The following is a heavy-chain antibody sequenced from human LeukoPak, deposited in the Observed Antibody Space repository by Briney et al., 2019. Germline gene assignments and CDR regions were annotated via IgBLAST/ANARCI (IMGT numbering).Heavy chain of an antibody. Sequence: GGSLRLSCAASGFTFSSYAMSWVRQAPGKGLEWVSSIFPSGGEIHYADSVRGRFTISRDNSKSTLSLQMNSLRAEDTAIYYCVTYRQVMLPFEAWGQGTLVTVSS. D-gene: IGHD5-18*01. CDR2: IFPSGGEI. CDR1: GFTFSSYA. V-gene: IGHV3-23*01. J-gene: IGHJ5*02. CDR3: VTYRQVMLPFEA.